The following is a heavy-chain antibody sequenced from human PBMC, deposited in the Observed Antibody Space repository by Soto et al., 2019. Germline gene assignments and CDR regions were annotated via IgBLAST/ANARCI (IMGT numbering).Heavy chain of an antibody. J-gene: IGHJ5*02. CDR3: AKEPSSGWYRAINWFDP. CDR2: ISYDGSNK. D-gene: IGHD6-19*01. CDR1: GFTFSSYG. V-gene: IGHV3-30*18. Sequence: QVQLVESGGGVVQPGRSLRLSCAASGFTFSSYGMHWVRQAPGKGLEWVAVISYDGSNKYYADSVKGRFTISRDNSKNTLYLQMNSLRAEDTAVYYCAKEPSSGWYRAINWFDPWGQGTLVTVSS.